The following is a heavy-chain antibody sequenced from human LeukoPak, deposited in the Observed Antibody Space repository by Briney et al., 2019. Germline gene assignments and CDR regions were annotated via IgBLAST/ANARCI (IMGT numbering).Heavy chain of an antibody. CDR2: IYHSGST. D-gene: IGHD6-19*01. CDR1: GYSISSGYY. J-gene: IGHJ4*02. Sequence: PSETLSLTCAVSGYSISSGYYWGWIRQPPGKGLEWIGSIYHSGSTYYNPSLKGRATISVDTSKNQFSLKLSSVTAADTAVYYCARGIAVAGMRYYFDYWGQGTLVTVSS. CDR3: ARGIAVAGMRYYFDY. V-gene: IGHV4-38-2*01.